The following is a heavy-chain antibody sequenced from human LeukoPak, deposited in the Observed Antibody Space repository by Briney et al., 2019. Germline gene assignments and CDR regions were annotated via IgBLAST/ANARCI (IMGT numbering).Heavy chain of an antibody. CDR3: AHYDSSSYHAFDI. CDR1: GFTFSSYW. D-gene: IGHD3-22*01. J-gene: IGHJ3*02. V-gene: IGHV3-74*01. CDR2: INSDGSST. Sequence: GGSLRLSCAASGFTFSSYWMHWVRQAPGKGLVWVSRINSDGSSTSYADSVKGRFTISRDNAKNALYLQMNSLRAEDTAVYYCAHYDSSSYHAFDIWGQGTMVTVSS.